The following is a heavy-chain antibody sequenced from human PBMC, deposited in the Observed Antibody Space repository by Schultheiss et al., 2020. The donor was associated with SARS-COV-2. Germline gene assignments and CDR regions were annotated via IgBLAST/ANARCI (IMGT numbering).Heavy chain of an antibody. CDR3: VSAQLVGYGMDV. J-gene: IGHJ6*02. CDR1: GYSFTTYD. Sequence: ASVKVSCKTSGYSFTTYDINWVRQATGQGLEWVGWMNPNTGNTGSAQKFQGRLSLTWNASISTAYMELSSLTYEDTAMYYCVSAQLVGYGMDVWGQGTTVTVSS. V-gene: IGHV1-8*02. D-gene: IGHD6-6*01. CDR2: MNPNTGNT.